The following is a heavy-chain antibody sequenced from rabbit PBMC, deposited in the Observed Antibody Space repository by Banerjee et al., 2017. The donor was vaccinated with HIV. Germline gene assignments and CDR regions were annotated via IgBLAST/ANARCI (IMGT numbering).Heavy chain of an antibody. D-gene: IGHD7-1*01. CDR1: GFSFSSSYW. Sequence: QEQLEESGGDLVKPEGSLTLTCTASGFSFSSSYWLCWVRQVPGKGLEWIGCIYLSGGGTWYASWVDGRFTISRSPSLNTVDLKMASLTAAATATYFCARGGSGDGVGYSLWGQGTLVTVS. CDR3: ARGGSGDGVGYSL. V-gene: IGHV1S43*01. CDR2: IYLSGGGT. J-gene: IGHJ3*01.